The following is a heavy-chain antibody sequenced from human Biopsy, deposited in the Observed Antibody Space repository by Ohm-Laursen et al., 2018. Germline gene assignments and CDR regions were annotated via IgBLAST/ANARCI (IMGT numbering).Heavy chain of an antibody. Sequence: SVKVSCKVIGGTFSASGISWVRLAPGHGLEFVGGIIPIFQTTHYAQSFQGKVTIVADKSTSTAYMELSSLRSDDTAIYYCATVRGLVWFGELIAWGQGTLVTVSS. J-gene: IGHJ5*02. CDR1: GGTFSASG. D-gene: IGHD3-10*01. CDR2: IIPIFQTT. CDR3: ATVRGLVWFGELIA. V-gene: IGHV1-69*06.